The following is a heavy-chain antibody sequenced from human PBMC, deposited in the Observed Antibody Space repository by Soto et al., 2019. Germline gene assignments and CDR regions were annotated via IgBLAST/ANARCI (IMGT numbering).Heavy chain of an antibody. V-gene: IGHV4-28*01. CDR3: ARREIQGPIDY. J-gene: IGHJ4*02. Sequence: SETLSLTCAVSGYSISSSNWWGWIRQPPGKGLEWIGYIYYSGTTYYNPPLKSRVTMSVDTSKNQFSLKLTSVTAVDTAVYYCARREIQGPIDYWGQGTRVTVSS. D-gene: IGHD1-26*01. CDR1: GYSISSSNW. CDR2: IYYSGTT.